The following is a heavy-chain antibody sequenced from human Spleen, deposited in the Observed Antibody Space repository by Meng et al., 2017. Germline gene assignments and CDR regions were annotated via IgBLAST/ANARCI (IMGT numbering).Heavy chain of an antibody. D-gene: IGHD4-11*01. J-gene: IGHJ4*02. CDR1: GGSFSDYS. Sequence: QGHVPQCGAGLLKPSAPLSLTCVVSGGSFSDYSCSWIRQPPGKGLEWIGEINHSGSTNYNPSLESRATISVDTSQNNLSLKLSSVTAADSAVYYCARGPTTMAHDFDYWGQGTLVTVSS. CDR3: ARGPTTMAHDFDY. V-gene: IGHV4-34*01. CDR2: INHSGST.